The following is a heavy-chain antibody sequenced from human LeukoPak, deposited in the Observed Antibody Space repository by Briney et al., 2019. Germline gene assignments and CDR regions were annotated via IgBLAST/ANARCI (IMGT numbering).Heavy chain of an antibody. CDR1: GFTVSSNY. D-gene: IGHD5-24*01. CDR3: AREGYNSAFDI. Sequence: GGSLRLSCAASGFTVSSNYMTWVRQAPGKGLEWVSFIYSAGSTYYADSVKGRFTIFRDNSKNTLYLQMNSLRAEDTAVYYCAREGYNSAFDIWGQGTMVTVSS. J-gene: IGHJ3*02. CDR2: IYSAGST. V-gene: IGHV3-53*01.